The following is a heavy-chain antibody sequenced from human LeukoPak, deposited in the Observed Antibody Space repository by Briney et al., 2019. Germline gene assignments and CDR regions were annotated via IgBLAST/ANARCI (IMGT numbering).Heavy chain of an antibody. CDR1: GFTFSSYG. V-gene: IGHV3-30*18. D-gene: IGHD1-26*01. Sequence: PGGSLRLSCAASGFTFSSYGMHWVRQAPGRGLEWVAFISYDGSIKKYADSVKGRFTISRDNSKNTLYLQMNSLRDEDTAVYYCAKGAKRVVGATTHWFDPWGQGTLVTVSS. J-gene: IGHJ5*02. CDR2: ISYDGSIK. CDR3: AKGAKRVVGATTHWFDP.